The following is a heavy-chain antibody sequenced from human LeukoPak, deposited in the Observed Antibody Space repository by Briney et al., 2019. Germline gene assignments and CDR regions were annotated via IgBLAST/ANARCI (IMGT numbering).Heavy chain of an antibody. J-gene: IGHJ5*02. Sequence: SETLSLTCTVSGGSISSYYWSWIRQPAGKGLEWIGRIYTSGSTNYNPSLKSRVTISVDKSMNRLSLKLTSVTAADTAVYYCAKDPQGIAAAGPNWLDPWGQGTLVTVSS. CDR2: IYTSGST. CDR1: GGSISSYY. D-gene: IGHD6-13*01. V-gene: IGHV4-4*07. CDR3: AKDPQGIAAAGPNWLDP.